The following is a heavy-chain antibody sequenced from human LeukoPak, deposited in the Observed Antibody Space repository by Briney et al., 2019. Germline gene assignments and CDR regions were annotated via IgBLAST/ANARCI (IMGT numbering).Heavy chain of an antibody. CDR1: GFIFGSLA. CDR3: AKQFLGAN. Sequence: GGSLRLSCAASGFIFGSLAMTWVRQAPGKGLGWVSTINAVDANTYYADSVKGRFTVSRDNSRNTLYLQMNSLRAEDTAVYYCAKQFLGANWGQGTLVIVSS. D-gene: IGHD4/OR15-4a*01. CDR2: INAVDANT. J-gene: IGHJ4*02. V-gene: IGHV3-23*01.